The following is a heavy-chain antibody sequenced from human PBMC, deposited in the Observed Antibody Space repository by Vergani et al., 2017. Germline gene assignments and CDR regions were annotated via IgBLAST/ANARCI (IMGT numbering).Heavy chain of an antibody. V-gene: IGHV3-23*01. J-gene: IGHJ4*02. CDR1: GFTFSSYA. Sequence: EVQLLESGGNLIQPGGSLRLSCGASGFTFSSYAMTWVRLAPGKGLQWVSAISGSGGNTFYTDSVKGRFTISRDNSKNSLYLQMNSLRAEDTALYYCAKASWNGGNSEVYFDYWGQGTLVTVSS. CDR2: ISGSGGNT. CDR3: AKASWNGGNSEVYFDY. D-gene: IGHD4-23*01.